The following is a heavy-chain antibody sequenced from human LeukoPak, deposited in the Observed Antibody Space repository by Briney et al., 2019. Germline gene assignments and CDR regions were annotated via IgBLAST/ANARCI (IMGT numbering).Heavy chain of an antibody. J-gene: IGHJ4*02. Sequence: GGSLRLSCAASGFTFSNYAMSWVRQAPGKGLEWVSVISGSGGSTFYADSVKGRFTISRDNSKNTLYLQMSSLRAEDTAVYYCAKHVDIVGTPFDYWGQGTLVTVSS. CDR1: GFTFSNYA. V-gene: IGHV3-23*01. CDR2: ISGSGGST. D-gene: IGHD5-12*01. CDR3: AKHVDIVGTPFDY.